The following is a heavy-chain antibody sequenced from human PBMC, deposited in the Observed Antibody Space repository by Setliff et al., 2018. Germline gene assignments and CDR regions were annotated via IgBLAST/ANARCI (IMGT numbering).Heavy chain of an antibody. CDR3: SRLVRHCTKTTCQRLSGGEF. J-gene: IGHJ4*02. CDR2: ISSYTGKT. Sequence: GASVKVSCKTSGYTFNDYGITWVRQVPGQGLEWMGWISSYTGKTYYAEKLQGRVTLTTDTSTSTAYLELRSLESDDTAVYYCSRLVRHCTKTTCQRLSGGEFWGQGTLVTVSS. D-gene: IGHD2-8*01. CDR1: GYTFNDYG. V-gene: IGHV1-18*01.